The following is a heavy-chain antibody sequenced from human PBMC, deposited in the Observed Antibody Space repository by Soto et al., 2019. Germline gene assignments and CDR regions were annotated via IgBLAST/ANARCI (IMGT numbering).Heavy chain of an antibody. Sequence: GASVKVSCKASGGTFSSYTISWVRQAPGQGLEWMGRIIPILGIANYAQKFQGRVTITADKSTSTAYMELSSLRSEDTAVYYCARVLYDSSGYWGDAFDIWGQGTMVTVSS. D-gene: IGHD3-22*01. CDR1: GGTFSSYT. CDR2: IIPILGIA. J-gene: IGHJ3*02. CDR3: ARVLYDSSGYWGDAFDI. V-gene: IGHV1-69*02.